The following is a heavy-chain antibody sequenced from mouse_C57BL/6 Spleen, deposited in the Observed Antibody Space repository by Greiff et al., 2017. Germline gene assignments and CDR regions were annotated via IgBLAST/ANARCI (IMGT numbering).Heavy chain of an antibody. Sequence: EVKLLESGGGLVKPGGSLKLSCAASGFTFSDYGMHWVRQAPEKGLEWVAYISSGSSNIYYADTVKGRFTISRDNAKNTLFLQMTSLRSEDTAMYYCARPEYGNYQAWFAYWGQGTLVTVSA. CDR3: ARPEYGNYQAWFAY. J-gene: IGHJ3*01. CDR2: ISSGSSNI. CDR1: GFTFSDYG. D-gene: IGHD2-10*02. V-gene: IGHV5-17*01.